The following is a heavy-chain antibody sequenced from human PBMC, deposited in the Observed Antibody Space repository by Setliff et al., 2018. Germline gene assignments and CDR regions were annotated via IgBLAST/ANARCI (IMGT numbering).Heavy chain of an antibody. CDR2: INHSGSP. V-gene: IGHV4-34*01. CDR1: GASFSGTY. Sequence: PSETLSLTCAVYGASFSGTYCSWIRQSPGKGLEWIGEINHTGSPNWIGEINHSGSPNYNPSLKSRVTMSVDTSKNQFSLKLTSVTAADTAVYYCARVPKIWVKGNYYSYYMDVWGKGTTVTVSS. J-gene: IGHJ6*03. CDR3: ARVPKIWVKGNYYSYYMDV. D-gene: IGHD2-15*01.